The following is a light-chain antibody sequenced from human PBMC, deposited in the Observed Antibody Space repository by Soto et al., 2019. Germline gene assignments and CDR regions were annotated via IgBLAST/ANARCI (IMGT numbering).Light chain of an antibody. J-gene: IGKJ2*02. Sequence: DIQMTQSPSSLSASVGARVTITCRASQTLSNWLAWYQQKPGRAPKLLIYAASTLESGVPSRFSGRGSGTEFTLTISSLQPDDFATYYCQHSNSHLCTFGQGTKLEIK. CDR2: AAS. CDR3: QHSNSHLCT. CDR1: QTLSNW. V-gene: IGKV1-5*01.